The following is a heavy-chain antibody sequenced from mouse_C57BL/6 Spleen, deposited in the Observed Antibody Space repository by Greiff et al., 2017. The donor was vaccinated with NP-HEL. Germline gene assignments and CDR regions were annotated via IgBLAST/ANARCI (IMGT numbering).Heavy chain of an antibody. CDR1: GFTFSSYA. J-gene: IGHJ4*01. CDR3: ARARDYYGSSNAMDY. Sequence: EVKLVESGGGLVKPGGSLKLSCAASGFTFSSYAMSWVRQTPEKRLEWVATISDGGSYTYYPDNVKGRFTISRDNAKNNLYLQMSHLKSEDTAMYYCARARDYYGSSNAMDYWGQGTSVTVSS. V-gene: IGHV5-4*03. CDR2: ISDGGSYT. D-gene: IGHD1-1*01.